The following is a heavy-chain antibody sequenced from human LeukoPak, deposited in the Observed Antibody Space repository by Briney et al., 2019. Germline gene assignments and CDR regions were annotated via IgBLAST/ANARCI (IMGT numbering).Heavy chain of an antibody. CDR2: ISGSGGST. Sequence: GGSLRLSCAASGFTFSNYAMTWVRQTPGKGLEWVSSISGSGGSTYYADSVKGRFTISRDNSKNTLYLQMNNLRAEDTAVYHCAKRSGSTGYYDYWGQGTLITVSS. J-gene: IGHJ4*02. V-gene: IGHV3-23*01. CDR3: AKRSGSTGYYDY. CDR1: GFTFSNYA. D-gene: IGHD3-22*01.